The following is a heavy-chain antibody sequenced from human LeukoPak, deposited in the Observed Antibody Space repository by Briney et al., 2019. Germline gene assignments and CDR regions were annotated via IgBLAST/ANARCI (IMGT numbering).Heavy chain of an antibody. V-gene: IGHV1-18*01. CDR2: ISAYNGNT. CDR3: ARDVGRSYDLDY. J-gene: IGHJ4*02. Sequence: WASVKVSCKASGYTFTSYGISWLRQAPGQGLEWMGWISAYNGNTQYAQSPQGRSNLTIDTSTSTVYMELRSLRSDDTAVYYCARDVGRSYDLDYWGQGTLVTVSS. D-gene: IGHD3-16*01. CDR1: GYTFTSYG.